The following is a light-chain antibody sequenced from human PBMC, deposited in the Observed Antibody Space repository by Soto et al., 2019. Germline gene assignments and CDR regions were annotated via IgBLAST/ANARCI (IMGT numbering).Light chain of an antibody. Sequence: QSALTQPPSASGSPGQSVTISCTGTSSDVGRHDYVSWYQQHPGKAPKLIIHEVTKRPSGVPDRFSGSKSGNTASLTVSGLQAEDEADYYCQSYDSSLSGSGVFGGGTKVTVL. CDR2: EVT. CDR3: QSYDSSLSGSGV. CDR1: SSDVGRHDY. V-gene: IGLV2-8*01. J-gene: IGLJ3*02.